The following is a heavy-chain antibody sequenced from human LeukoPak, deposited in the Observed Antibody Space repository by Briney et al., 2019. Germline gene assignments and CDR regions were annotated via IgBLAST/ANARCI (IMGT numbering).Heavy chain of an antibody. CDR1: GFIFNNAW. J-gene: IGHJ4*02. D-gene: IGHD3-10*01. Sequence: WGSLRLSSAASGFIFNNAWMSWVRLAPGKGLEWVGRIKNKADGRTTDYAAPVKGRFTISRDDSKNTLYLQMNSLKTEDTAVYYCTTSGTPFQYWGQGTLVTVSS. CDR3: TTSGTPFQY. V-gene: IGHV3-15*01. CDR2: IKNKADGRTT.